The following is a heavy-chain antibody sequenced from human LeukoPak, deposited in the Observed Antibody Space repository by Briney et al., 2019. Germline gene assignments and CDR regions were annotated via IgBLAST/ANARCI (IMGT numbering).Heavy chain of an antibody. CDR1: GFTFSSYA. CDR3: ARGQFLEWLLQDY. V-gene: IGHV3-30*14. Sequence: GRSLRLSCAASGFTFSSYAMHWVRQAPGKGLEWVAVISYDGSNKYYADSVKGRFTISRDNSKNTLYLQMGSLRAEDMAVYYCARGQFLEWLLQDYWGQGTLVTVSS. CDR2: ISYDGSNK. J-gene: IGHJ4*02. D-gene: IGHD3-3*01.